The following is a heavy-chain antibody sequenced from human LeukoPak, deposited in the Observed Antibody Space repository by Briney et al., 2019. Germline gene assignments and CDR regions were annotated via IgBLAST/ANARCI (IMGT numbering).Heavy chain of an antibody. CDR1: GGSISSYY. J-gene: IGHJ3*02. D-gene: IGHD2-2*01. CDR3: ARDGGVVVPAAPAAFDI. CDR2: MYISGTT. Sequence: PSETLSLTCTVSGGSISSYYWSWIRQPAGKGLEWIGRMYISGTTDYNPSLKSRVTMSVDTSKNHFSLKLTSVTAADTAVYYCARDGGVVVPAAPAAFDIWGQGTMVTVSS. V-gene: IGHV4-4*07.